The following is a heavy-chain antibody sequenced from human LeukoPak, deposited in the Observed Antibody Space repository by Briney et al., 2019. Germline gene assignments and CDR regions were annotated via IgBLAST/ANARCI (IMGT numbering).Heavy chain of an antibody. CDR1: GGSISSGDYY. D-gene: IGHD1-26*01. CDR2: IYYSGST. J-gene: IGHJ4*02. V-gene: IGHV4-30-4*08. Sequence: PSETLSLTCTVSGGSISSGDYYWSWIRQPPGKGLEWIGNIYYSGSTYYNPSLKSRATISVDTSKNQFSLKLSSVTAADTAVYYCGSLSSGSYSMEDYWGQGTLVTVS. CDR3: GSLSSGSYSMEDY.